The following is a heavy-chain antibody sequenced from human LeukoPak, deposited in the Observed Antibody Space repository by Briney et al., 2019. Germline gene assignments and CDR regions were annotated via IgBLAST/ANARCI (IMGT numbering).Heavy chain of an antibody. D-gene: IGHD3-22*01. Sequence: SETLSLTCTVSGGSVSSGSYYWSWIRQPPGKGLEWIGYIYYSGSTNYNPSLKSRVTISVDTSKNQFSLKLTSVTAADTALYYCATVSKTLYDNSGYYYFEFWGRGTLVTVSS. CDR2: IYYSGST. J-gene: IGHJ4*02. CDR3: ATVSKTLYDNSGYYYFEF. V-gene: IGHV4-61*01. CDR1: GGSVSSGSYY.